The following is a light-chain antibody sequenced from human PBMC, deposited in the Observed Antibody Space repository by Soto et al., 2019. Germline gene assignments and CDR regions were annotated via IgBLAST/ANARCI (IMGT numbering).Light chain of an antibody. CDR3: QLYGNSPRT. J-gene: IGKJ1*01. Sequence: EIVLTQSPGTLSLSPGERATLSCRASQSVGSSYLAWYQQKPGQAPRLLIYDASSRATGVPDRFSGSGSGTDFTLTISRLAPEDFAVYYCQLYGNSPRTFGQGTKVEIK. CDR1: QSVGSSY. CDR2: DAS. V-gene: IGKV3-20*01.